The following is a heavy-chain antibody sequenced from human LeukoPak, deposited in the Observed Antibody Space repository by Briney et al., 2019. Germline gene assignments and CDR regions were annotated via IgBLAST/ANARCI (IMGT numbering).Heavy chain of an antibody. CDR1: GDSISSGSYY. D-gene: IGHD6-19*01. CDR2: IYTSGST. CDR3: ARESSGIQWLVLSGDDGFDP. V-gene: IGHV4-61*02. Sequence: SETLSLTCTVSGDSISSGSYYWSWIRQPAGKGLEWIGRIYTSGSTNYNPSLKSRVTISVDTSKNQFSLKLSSVTAADTAVYYCARESSGIQWLVLSGDDGFDPWGQGTLVTVSS. J-gene: IGHJ5*02.